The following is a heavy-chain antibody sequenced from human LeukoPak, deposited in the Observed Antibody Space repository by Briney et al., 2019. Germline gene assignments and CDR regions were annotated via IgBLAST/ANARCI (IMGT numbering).Heavy chain of an antibody. V-gene: IGHV1-2*02. CDR1: GYTFTDYY. CDR2: INPNSGGT. D-gene: IGHD2-8*01. CDR3: ARGRMVYANSFDY. Sequence: ASVKVSCKASGYTFTDYYMHWVRQAPGQGLEWMGWINPNSGGTNYAQKFQGGVTMTRDTSISTAYMELSRLGSDDTAVYYCARGRMVYANSFDYWGQGTLVTVSS. J-gene: IGHJ4*02.